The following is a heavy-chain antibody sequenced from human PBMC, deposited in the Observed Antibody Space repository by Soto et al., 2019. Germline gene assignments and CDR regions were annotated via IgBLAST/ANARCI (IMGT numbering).Heavy chain of an antibody. V-gene: IGHV1-3*01. CDR1: GYTFSTYG. J-gene: IGHJ6*02. D-gene: IGHD1-1*01. CDR2: LNGGTGQT. CDR3: ARGKGMEENYFYYGLDI. Sequence: GASVKVSCKASGYTFSTYGMHWVPQAPGQSLEWMGWLNGGTGQTRYSQRFQDRVIITRDTSASTGYMELSSLRSEDTAVYYCARGKGMEENYFYYGLDIWGQGTTVTVSS.